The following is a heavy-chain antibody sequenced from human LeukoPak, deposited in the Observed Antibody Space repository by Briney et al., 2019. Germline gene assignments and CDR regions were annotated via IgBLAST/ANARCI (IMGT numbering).Heavy chain of an antibody. Sequence: ASVKVSCKASGGTFSSYAISWVRQAPGQGLEWMGGIIPIFGTANYAQKFQGRVTITADESTSTAYMEPSSLRSEDTAVYYCARDGRLAGLFDIWGQGTMVTVSS. V-gene: IGHV1-69*13. CDR2: IIPIFGTA. J-gene: IGHJ3*02. CDR1: GGTFSSYA. CDR3: ARDGRLAGLFDI.